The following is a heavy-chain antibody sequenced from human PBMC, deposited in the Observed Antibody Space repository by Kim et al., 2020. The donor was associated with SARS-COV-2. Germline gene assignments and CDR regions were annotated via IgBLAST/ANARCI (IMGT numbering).Heavy chain of an antibody. CDR2: IYYSGST. D-gene: IGHD6-13*01. CDR3: ARDGITAAIDYYGMDV. V-gene: IGHV4-30-4*01. CDR1: GGSISSGDYY. Sequence: SETLSLTCTVSGGSISSGDYYWSWIRQPPGKGLEWIGYIYYSGSTYYNPSLKSRVTISVDTSKNQFSLKLSSVTAADTAVYYCARDGITAAIDYYGMDVWGQGTTVTVSS. J-gene: IGHJ6*02.